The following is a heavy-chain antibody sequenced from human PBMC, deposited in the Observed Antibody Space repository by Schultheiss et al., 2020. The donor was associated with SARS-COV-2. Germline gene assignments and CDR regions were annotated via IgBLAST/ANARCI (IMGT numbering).Heavy chain of an antibody. CDR1: GGSFSGYY. CDR2: IYYSGST. D-gene: IGHD5-24*01. V-gene: IGHV4-59*12. J-gene: IGHJ2*01. Sequence: SETLSLTCAVYGGSFSGYYWSWIRQPPGKGLEWIGYIYYSGSTNYNPSLKSRVTISVDTSKNQFSLKLSSVTAADTAVYYCAIQGDGYNGIGDWYFDLWGRGTLVTVSS. CDR3: AIQGDGYNGIGDWYFDL.